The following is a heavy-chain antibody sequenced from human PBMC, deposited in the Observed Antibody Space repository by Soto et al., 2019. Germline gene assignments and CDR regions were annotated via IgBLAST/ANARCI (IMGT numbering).Heavy chain of an antibody. CDR2: ISAYNGNT. V-gene: IGHV1-18*01. CDR3: ARDRGRDYGDYKAFDI. D-gene: IGHD4-17*01. CDR1: GYTFTSYG. Sequence: ASVNVSCKASGYTFTSYGISWVRQAPGQGLEWMGWISAYNGNTNYAQKLQGRVTMTTDTSTSTAYMELRSLRSDDTAVYYCARDRGRDYGDYKAFDIWGQGTMVTVSS. J-gene: IGHJ3*02.